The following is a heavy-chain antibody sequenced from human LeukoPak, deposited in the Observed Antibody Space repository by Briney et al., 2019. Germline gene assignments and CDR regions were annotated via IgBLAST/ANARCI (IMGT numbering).Heavy chain of an antibody. CDR2: ISYDGSNK. Sequence: GGSLRLSCAASGFTFSNYAMYWVRQAPGKGLEWVAVISYDGSNKYYADSVKGRFTISRDNSKNTLYLQMNSLGVEDTAVYYCARGGIAVAGIDFRWFDPWGQGTLVTVSS. D-gene: IGHD6-19*01. J-gene: IGHJ5*02. V-gene: IGHV3-30*04. CDR1: GFTFSNYA. CDR3: ARGGIAVAGIDFRWFDP.